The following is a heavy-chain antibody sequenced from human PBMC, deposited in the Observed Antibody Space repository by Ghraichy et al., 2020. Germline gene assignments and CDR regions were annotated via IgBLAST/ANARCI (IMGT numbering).Heavy chain of an antibody. CDR3: ARIRSYYDILTGRNTKYAFDI. J-gene: IGHJ3*02. D-gene: IGHD3-9*01. V-gene: IGHV2-70*11. Sequence: SGPTLVKPTQTLTLTCTFSGFSLSTSGMCVSWIRQPPGKALEWLARIDWDDDKYYSTSLKTRLTISKDTSKNQVVLTMTNMDPVDTATYYCARIRSYYDILTGRNTKYAFDIWGQGTMVTVSS. CDR2: IDWDDDK. CDR1: GFSLSTSGMC.